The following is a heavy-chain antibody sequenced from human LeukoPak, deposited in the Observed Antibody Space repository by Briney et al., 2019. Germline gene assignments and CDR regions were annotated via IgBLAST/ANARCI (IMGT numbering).Heavy chain of an antibody. V-gene: IGHV3-23*01. J-gene: IGHJ4*02. CDR1: GVTLSNYG. CDR3: AKRGVVIRVILVGFHKEANYFDS. Sequence: GGSLRLSCAVSGVTLSNYGMSWVRQAPGKGLEWVAGISGSGGSTNYADSVKGRFTISRDSTKNTLYLQMNSLRAEDTAVYFCAKRGVVIRVILVGFHKEANYFDSSGQGAPVTVSS. CDR2: ISGSGGST. D-gene: IGHD3-22*01.